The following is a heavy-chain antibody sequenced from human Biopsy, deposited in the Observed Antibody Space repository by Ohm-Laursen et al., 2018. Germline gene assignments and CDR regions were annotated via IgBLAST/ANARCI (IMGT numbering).Heavy chain of an antibody. CDR3: AADINVWNVNY. CDR1: GYTLNELS. J-gene: IGHJ4*02. V-gene: IGHV1-24*01. D-gene: IGHD1-1*01. Sequence: EASVKVSCKVSGYTLNELSTHWVRQVPGKGLEWMGGFAPENGKTVYAQNFQARVSLTEDTSTDTAYMELRSLRSEDTAVYYCAADINVWNVNYWGQGTQVTVSS. CDR2: FAPENGKT.